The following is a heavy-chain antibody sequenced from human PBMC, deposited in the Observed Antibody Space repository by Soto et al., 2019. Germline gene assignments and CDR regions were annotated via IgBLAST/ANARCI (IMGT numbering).Heavy chain of an antibody. CDR2: IIPIFGTA. V-gene: IGHV1-69*01. D-gene: IGHD6-6*01. J-gene: IGHJ5*02. CDR3: AGSSIAARPTSTWFDP. CDR1: GGTFSSYA. Sequence: QVQLVQSGAEVKKPGSSVKVSCKASGGTFSSYAISWVRQAPGQGLEWMGGIIPIFGTANYEQKFQGRVTITADESTSTAYMELSSLRSEDTAVYYCAGSSIAARPTSTWFDPWGQGTLVTVSS.